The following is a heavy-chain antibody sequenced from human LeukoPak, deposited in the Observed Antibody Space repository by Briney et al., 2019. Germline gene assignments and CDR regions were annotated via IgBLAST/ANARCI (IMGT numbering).Heavy chain of an antibody. D-gene: IGHD2-2*02. CDR2: IIPIFGTA. J-gene: IGHJ5*02. CDR1: GGTFSSYA. CDR3: ASSWPARAQIPAGIVYNWFDP. Sequence: SVKVSCKASGGTFSSYAISWVRQAPGRGLEWMGGIIPIFGTANYAQKFQGRVTITADESTSTAYMELSSLRSEDTAVYYCASSWPARAQIPAGIVYNWFDPWGQGTLVTVSS. V-gene: IGHV1-69*13.